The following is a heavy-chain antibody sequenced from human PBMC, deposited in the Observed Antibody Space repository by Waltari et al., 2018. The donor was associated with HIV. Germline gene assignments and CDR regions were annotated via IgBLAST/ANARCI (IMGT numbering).Heavy chain of an antibody. CDR2: IKQDGSEK. Sequence: EVQLVESGGGLVQPGGSLRLSCAASGFTFSNFWMSWVRQAPGNGLEWWANIKQDGSEKYYVDSVKGRFTSSRDNAKNSLYLQMNSLRAEDTAVYYCASPSIRAGMDVWGQGTTVTVSS. J-gene: IGHJ6*02. CDR3: ASPSIRAGMDV. V-gene: IGHV3-7*01. D-gene: IGHD2-2*02. CDR1: GFTFSNFW.